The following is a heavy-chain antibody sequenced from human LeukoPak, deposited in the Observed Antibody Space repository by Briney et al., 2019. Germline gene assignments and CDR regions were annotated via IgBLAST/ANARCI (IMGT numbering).Heavy chain of an antibody. D-gene: IGHD5-18*01. CDR2: ISESGSGT. J-gene: IGHJ4*02. CDR3: AKDIAQGYTFGSIEQDY. V-gene: IGHV3-23*01. CDR1: GLTFSRYA. Sequence: GGSLRLSCAVSGLTFSRYAMSWVRQAPGKGLEWVSAISESGSGTYYADSVKGRFTISRDNSKDTLSLQMNSLRAEDTGVYYCAKDIAQGYTFGSIEQDYWGQGTLVTVSS.